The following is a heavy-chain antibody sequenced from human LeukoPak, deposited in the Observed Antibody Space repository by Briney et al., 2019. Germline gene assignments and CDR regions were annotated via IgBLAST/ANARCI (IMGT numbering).Heavy chain of an antibody. CDR2: ISSSSSYI. CDR1: GFTFSSYS. V-gene: IGHV3-21*04. Sequence: GGSLRLSCAASGFTFSSYSMNWVRQAPGKGLEWVSSISSSSSYIYYADSVKGRFTISRDNAKNSLYLQMNSLRAEDTAVYYCARDRTGQLLSSHNWFDPWGQGTLVTVSS. CDR3: ARDRTGQLLSSHNWFDP. D-gene: IGHD2-2*01. J-gene: IGHJ5*02.